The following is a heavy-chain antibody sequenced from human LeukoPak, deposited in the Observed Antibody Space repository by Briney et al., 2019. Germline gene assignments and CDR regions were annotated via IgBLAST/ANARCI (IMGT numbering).Heavy chain of an antibody. CDR1: GFTFRTYW. CDR2: INSAGSST. Sequence: PGGSLRLSCAASGFTFRTYWLHWVRQAPGKGLVWVSRINSAGSSTNYADSVKGRFTISRDNAKNTLYLQMNSLRGEDTAMYYCARDFDYGDYEGYGMDVWGQGTTVTVSS. V-gene: IGHV3-74*01. D-gene: IGHD4-17*01. J-gene: IGHJ6*02. CDR3: ARDFDYGDYEGYGMDV.